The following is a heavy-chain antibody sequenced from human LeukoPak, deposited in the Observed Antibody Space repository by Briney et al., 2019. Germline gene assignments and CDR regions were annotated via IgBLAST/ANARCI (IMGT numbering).Heavy chain of an antibody. Sequence: PSETLSLTCTVSGGSFSTYYWSWIRQPPGKGLEWIGFIYYSGSTDYNPSLKSRVTMSLDTSKNQFSLRLSSVTAADTAVYYCARAPDYNGFLYYFDYWGQGTLVTVPS. CDR2: IYYSGST. CDR1: GGSFSTYY. V-gene: IGHV4-59*01. J-gene: IGHJ4*02. D-gene: IGHD2/OR15-2a*01. CDR3: ARAPDYNGFLYYFDY.